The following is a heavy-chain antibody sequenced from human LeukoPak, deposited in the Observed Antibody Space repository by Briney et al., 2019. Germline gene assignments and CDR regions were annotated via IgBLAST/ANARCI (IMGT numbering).Heavy chain of an antibody. D-gene: IGHD4-23*01. CDR3: ANPGGNSGFEY. V-gene: IGHV3-23*01. CDR2: ISGSGGST. J-gene: IGHJ4*02. CDR1: GFTFSSYA. Sequence: GGSLRLSCAASGFTFSSYAMSWVRQAPGKGLEWVSAISGSGGSTYYADSVKGRFTISRDNSKNTLYLQMNSLRAEDTAVYYCANPGGNSGFEYWGQGTLVTVSS.